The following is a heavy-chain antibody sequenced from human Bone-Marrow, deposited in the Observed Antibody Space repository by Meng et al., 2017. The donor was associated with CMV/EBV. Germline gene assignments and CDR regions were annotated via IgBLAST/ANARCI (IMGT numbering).Heavy chain of an antibody. J-gene: IGHJ6*02. CDR2: ISASGGST. V-gene: IGHV3-23*01. CDR3: AKDDSSWYPLSNVPDV. CDR1: GFTFSSYA. Sequence: GESLKISCAASGFTFSSYAMTWGRQAPGKGLEWVSGISASGGSTYYADSVKGRFTISRDNSKNTLYLQMNSLRAEDTAVYYCAKDDSSWYPLSNVPDVWGQGTTVTVSS. D-gene: IGHD6-13*01.